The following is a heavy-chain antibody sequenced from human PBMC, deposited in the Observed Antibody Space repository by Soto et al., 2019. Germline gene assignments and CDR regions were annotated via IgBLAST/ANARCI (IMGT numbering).Heavy chain of an antibody. D-gene: IGHD3-9*01. V-gene: IGHV1-69*13. J-gene: IGHJ4*02. Sequence: SVKVSCKASGGSFSSFAFSWVRQAPGQGLEWMGGIIPMFGSANYAQEFLGRVTFTADDSTSTAYMEISGLRSEDTAVYYCARGKSKYDILTGSSTDWGQGTLVTVSS. CDR3: ARGKSKYDILTGSSTD. CDR2: IIPMFGSA. CDR1: GGSFSSFA.